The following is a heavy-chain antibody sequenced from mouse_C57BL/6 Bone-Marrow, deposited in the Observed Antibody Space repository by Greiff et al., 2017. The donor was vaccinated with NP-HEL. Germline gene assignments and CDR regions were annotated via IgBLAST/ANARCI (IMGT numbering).Heavy chain of an antibody. V-gene: IGHV1-5*01. CDR1: GYTFTSYW. Sequence: VQLQQSGTVLARPGASVKMSCKPSGYTFTSYWMHWVKQRPGQGLEWIGAIYPGNSDTSYNQKFKGKAKLTAVTSASTAYMELSSLTNEDSAVYYCTRSITTVVAGDWYFDVWGTGTTVTVSS. CDR3: TRSITTVVAGDWYFDV. CDR2: IYPGNSDT. J-gene: IGHJ1*03. D-gene: IGHD1-1*01.